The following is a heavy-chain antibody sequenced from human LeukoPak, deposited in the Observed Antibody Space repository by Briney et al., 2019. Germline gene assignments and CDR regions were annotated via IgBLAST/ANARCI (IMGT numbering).Heavy chain of an antibody. CDR2: ISSRSSYI. Sequence: GGSLRLSCTASDFNFNSYTIDWVRQAPGEGLEWVSSISSRSSYIYYADALRGRFTTSRDNARNSVYLQMDGLRVEDTAVYYCAKIDDYYKHFDSWGQGTLVTVSS. D-gene: IGHD2-21*02. CDR1: DFNFNSYT. CDR3: AKIDDYYKHFDS. J-gene: IGHJ4*02. V-gene: IGHV3-21*01.